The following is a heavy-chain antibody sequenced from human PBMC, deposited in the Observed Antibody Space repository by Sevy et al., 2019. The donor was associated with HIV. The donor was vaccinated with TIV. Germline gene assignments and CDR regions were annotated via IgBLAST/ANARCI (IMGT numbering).Heavy chain of an antibody. CDR1: GFTFSTYG. J-gene: IGHJ4*02. CDR2: IWFDGSNT. D-gene: IGHD4-17*01. V-gene: IGHV3-33*01. CDR3: ARDLEFYDYGDYGPAFMPDY. Sequence: GGSLRLSCAASGFTFSTYGMHWVRQAPGKGLEWVAVIWFDGSNTYYAESVKGRFTISRDIAKNTLHLQMNSLRAEDTAVYYCARDLEFYDYGDYGPAFMPDYWGQGTLVTVS.